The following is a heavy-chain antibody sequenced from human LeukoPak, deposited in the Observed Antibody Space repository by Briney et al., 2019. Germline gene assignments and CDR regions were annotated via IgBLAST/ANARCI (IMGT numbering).Heavy chain of an antibody. Sequence: PGGSLRLSCAASGFTFSSYSMNWVRQAPGKGLEWVSSISSSSSYIYYADSVKGRFTISRDNAKNSLYLQMNSLRAEDTAVYYCARALGRIAVAGTPFDYWGQGTLVTVSS. J-gene: IGHJ4*02. CDR1: GFTFSSYS. D-gene: IGHD6-19*01. CDR2: ISSSSSYI. CDR3: ARALGRIAVAGTPFDY. V-gene: IGHV3-21*01.